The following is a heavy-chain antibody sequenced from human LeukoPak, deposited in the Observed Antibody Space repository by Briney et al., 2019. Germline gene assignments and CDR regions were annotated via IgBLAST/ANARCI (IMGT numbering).Heavy chain of an antibody. CDR2: IYPGDSDT. CDR3: ATKAYSYSQSFDY. D-gene: IGHD5-18*01. Sequence: GESLKISCKGSGYSFTTSWIGWVRQMPGKGLEWMGIIYPGDSDTTYSPSFQGQVTISADKSISTAYLQWSSLKASDTAMYYCATKAYSYSQSFDYWGQGTLVTVSS. V-gene: IGHV5-51*01. J-gene: IGHJ4*02. CDR1: GYSFTTSW.